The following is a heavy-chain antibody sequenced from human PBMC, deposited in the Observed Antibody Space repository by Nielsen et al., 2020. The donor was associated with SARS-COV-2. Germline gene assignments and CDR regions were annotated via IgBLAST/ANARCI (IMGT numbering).Heavy chain of an antibody. CDR1: GFTFSSYD. CDR3: ARVSFHSGSFYWYFDL. V-gene: IGHV3-13*01. D-gene: IGHD1-26*01. J-gene: IGHJ2*01. CDR2: IGTAGDT. Sequence: GGSLRLSCAASGFTFSSYDMHWVRQATGKGLEWVSAIGTAGDTYYPGSVKGRFTISRENAKNSLYLQMNSLRAGDTAVYYCARVSFHSGSFYWYFDLWGRGTLVTVSS.